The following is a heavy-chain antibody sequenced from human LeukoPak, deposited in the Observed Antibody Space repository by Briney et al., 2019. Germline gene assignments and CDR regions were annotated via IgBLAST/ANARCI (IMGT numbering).Heavy chain of an antibody. J-gene: IGHJ4*02. CDR1: GFTFNGYA. Sequence: PGGSLRLSCAASGFTFNGYAMSWVRQAQGKGLEWVSSISGSGANTYYANSVKGRFTVYRDNSKNTLYLQVNNLRAEDTAVYYCAKHLGSHNFDYWGQGTLVTVSS. CDR3: AKHLGSHNFDY. CDR2: ISGSGANT. V-gene: IGHV3-23*01. D-gene: IGHD3-10*01.